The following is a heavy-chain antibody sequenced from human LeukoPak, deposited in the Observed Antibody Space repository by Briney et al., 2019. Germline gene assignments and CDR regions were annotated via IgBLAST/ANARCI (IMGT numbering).Heavy chain of an antibody. V-gene: IGHV4-39*07. J-gene: IGHJ4*02. CDR1: GDSISSDTYY. D-gene: IGHD3-10*01. Sequence: SSETLSLTCTVSGDSISSDTYYWGWIRQPPGKGLEWIGCMYYSGSTYPNPSFKSRVTISVDTSKNQFSLKLSSVTAADTAVYYCARGRFGESFDYWGQGTLVTVSS. CDR2: MYYSGST. CDR3: ARGRFGESFDY.